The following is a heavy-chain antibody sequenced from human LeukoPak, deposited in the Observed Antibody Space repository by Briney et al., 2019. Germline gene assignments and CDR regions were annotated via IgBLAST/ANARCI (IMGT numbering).Heavy chain of an antibody. CDR1: GGTLSSYA. V-gene: IGHV1-69*05. D-gene: IGHD6-6*01. Sequence: ASVKVSCKASGGTLSSYAISWVRQAPGQGLEWMGRIIPIFGTANYAQKFQGRVTITTDESTSTAYMELSSLRSEDTAVYYCARDRGSSSSWHYYYYMDVWGKGTTVTVSS. CDR2: IIPIFGTA. CDR3: ARDRGSSSSWHYYYYMDV. J-gene: IGHJ6*03.